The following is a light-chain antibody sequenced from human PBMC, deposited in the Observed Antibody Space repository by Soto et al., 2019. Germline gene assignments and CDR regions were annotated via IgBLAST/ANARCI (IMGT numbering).Light chain of an antibody. J-gene: IGKJ5*01. Sequence: IQMHQSPFTLSSPVGDSVPITCRASQNIRNWLAWYQQKPGKAPNPLIYDASSLKSGVPARFSGSGSGTEFTLTISSLQPDDFATYYCQQYNTYSTFGQGTRLAI. V-gene: IGKV1-5*01. CDR3: QQYNTYST. CDR2: DAS. CDR1: QNIRNW.